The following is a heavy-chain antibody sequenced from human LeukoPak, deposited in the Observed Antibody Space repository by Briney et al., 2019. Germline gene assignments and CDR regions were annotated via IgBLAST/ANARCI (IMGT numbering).Heavy chain of an antibody. CDR2: ISAYNGNT. D-gene: IGHD2-15*01. V-gene: IGHV1-18*01. CDR1: GYTFTNYG. Sequence: GASVKVSCKASGYTFTNYGISWVRQAPGQGLEWMGWISAYNGNTNYAQKLQGRVTMTTDTSTSTAYMELRSLRSDDTAVYYCARVGGYCSGGSCHDYWGQGTLVTVSS. CDR3: ARVGGYCSGGSCHDY. J-gene: IGHJ4*02.